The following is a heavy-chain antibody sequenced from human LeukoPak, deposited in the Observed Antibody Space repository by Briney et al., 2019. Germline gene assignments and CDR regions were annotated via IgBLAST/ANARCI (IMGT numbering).Heavy chain of an antibody. CDR3: ARDPRRLDY. CDR1: GFTFDDYG. V-gene: IGHV3-48*03. J-gene: IGHJ4*02. CDR2: ISSSGRTA. Sequence: PGGSLRLPCAASGFTFDDYGMSWVRQAPGKGLEWVSYISSSGRTAYYADSVRGRFTISRDNAKNSLYLQMNSLRAEDTAVYYCARDPRRLDYWGQGTLVTVSS.